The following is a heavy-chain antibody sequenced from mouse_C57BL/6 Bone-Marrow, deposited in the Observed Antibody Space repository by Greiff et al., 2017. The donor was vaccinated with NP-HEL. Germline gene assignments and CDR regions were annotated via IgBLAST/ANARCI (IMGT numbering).Heavy chain of an antibody. CDR2: ISSGGSYT. CDR3: ARQNYYYGSSWNY. V-gene: IGHV5-6*01. D-gene: IGHD1-1*01. CDR1: GFTFSSYG. J-gene: IGHJ2*01. Sequence: EVQLVESGGDLVKPGGSLKLSCAASGFTFSSYGMSWVRQTPDKRLEWVATISSGGSYTYYPDRVKGRFTISRDNAKNTLYLQMISLKSEDTAMYYCARQNYYYGSSWNYWGQGTTLTVSS.